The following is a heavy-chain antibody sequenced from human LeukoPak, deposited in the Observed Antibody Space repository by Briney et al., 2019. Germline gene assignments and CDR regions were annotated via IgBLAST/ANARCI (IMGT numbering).Heavy chain of an antibody. V-gene: IGHV4-39*07. D-gene: IGHD4-11*01. CDR1: GGSISSSSYY. CDR2: IYHSGST. CDR3: ARDSSMTTDY. Sequence: SETLSLTCTVSGGSISSSSYYWGWIRQPPGKGLEWIGSIYHSGSTYYNPSLKSRVTISVDTSKNQFSLKLSSVTAADTAVYYCARDSSMTTDYWGQGTLVTVSS. J-gene: IGHJ4*02.